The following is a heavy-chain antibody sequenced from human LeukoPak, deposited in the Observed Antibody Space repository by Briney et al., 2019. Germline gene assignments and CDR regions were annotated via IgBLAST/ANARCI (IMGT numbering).Heavy chain of an antibody. D-gene: IGHD6-13*01. CDR1: GGTFSSYA. CDR3: ARYSSSHIFDY. CDR2: ISAYNGNT. Sequence: ASVKVSCKASGGTFSSYAISWVRQAPGQGLEWMGWISAYNGNTNYAQKLQGRVTMTTDTSTSTAYMELRSLRSDDTAVYYCARYSSSHIFDYWGQGTLVTVSS. J-gene: IGHJ4*02. V-gene: IGHV1-18*01.